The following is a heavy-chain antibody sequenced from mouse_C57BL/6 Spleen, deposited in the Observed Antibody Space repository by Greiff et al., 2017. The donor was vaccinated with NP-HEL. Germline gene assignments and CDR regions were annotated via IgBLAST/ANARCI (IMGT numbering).Heavy chain of an antibody. CDR3: AINYYGSSSFDY. J-gene: IGHJ2*01. D-gene: IGHD1-1*01. CDR1: GFSLTSYG. V-gene: IGHV2-2*01. CDR2: IWSGGST. Sequence: QVQLQQSGPGLVQPSQSLSITCTVSGFSLTSYGVHWVRQSPGKGLEWLGVIWSGGSTDYTAAFISRLSISKDNSKSQVFLKMNNLQADDTTIYYCAINYYGSSSFDYWGQGTTLTVSS.